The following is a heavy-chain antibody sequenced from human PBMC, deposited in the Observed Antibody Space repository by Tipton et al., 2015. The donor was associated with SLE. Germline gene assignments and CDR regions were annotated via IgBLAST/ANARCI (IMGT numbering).Heavy chain of an antibody. CDR2: ISSRGSNI. CDR3: ARDGDYYDSSGYDSFGY. CDR1: GFAFSDFH. Sequence: SLRLSCAASGFAFSDFHMSWIRQVPGKGLQWLSYISSRGSNIYYADSVKGRFTISRDNAKNSLYLQMNSLRAEDTTVYYCARDGDYYDSSGYDSFGYWGQGTLVTVSS. V-gene: IGHV3-11*04. D-gene: IGHD3-22*01. J-gene: IGHJ4*02.